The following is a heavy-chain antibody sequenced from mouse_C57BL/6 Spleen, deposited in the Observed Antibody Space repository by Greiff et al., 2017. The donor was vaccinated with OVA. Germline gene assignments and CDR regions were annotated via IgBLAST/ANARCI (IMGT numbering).Heavy chain of an antibody. V-gene: IGHV1-81*01. J-gene: IGHJ4*01. CDR3: AREEPYYAMDY. Sequence: QVQLQQSGAELARPGASVKLSCKASGYTFTSYGISWVKQSTGQGLEWIGEIYPRSGNTYYNEKFKGKATLTADKSSSTAYMELRSLTSEDSAVYFCAREEPYYAMDYWGQGTSVTVSS. CDR2: IYPRSGNT. CDR1: GYTFTSYG.